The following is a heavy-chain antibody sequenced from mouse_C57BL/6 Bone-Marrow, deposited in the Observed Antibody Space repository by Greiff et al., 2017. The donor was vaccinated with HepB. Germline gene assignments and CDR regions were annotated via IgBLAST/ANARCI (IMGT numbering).Heavy chain of an antibody. CDR1: GFSLSTFGMG. V-gene: IGHV8-8*01. CDR3: ARRTCYYGSSYEYAMDY. J-gene: IGHJ4*01. D-gene: IGHD1-1*01. CDR2: IWWDDDK. Sequence: QVTLKVSGPGILQPSQTLSLTCSFSGFSLSTFGMGVGWIRQPSGKGLEWLAHIWWDDDKYYNPALKSRLTSSKDTSKNQVFLKIANVDTANTATYDCARRTCYYGSSYEYAMDYWGQGTSVTVSS.